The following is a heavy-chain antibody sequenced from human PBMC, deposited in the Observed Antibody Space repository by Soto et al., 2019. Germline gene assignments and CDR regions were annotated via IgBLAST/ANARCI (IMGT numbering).Heavy chain of an antibody. D-gene: IGHD2-8*01. Sequence: QPGGSLRLSCKASGFTFGDYAMSWVRQAPGKGLEWVGFIRSKAFGETTEYAASVKGRFSISRDDSKSIAYLQMISLNTEDTAVYYCTRDGDGVGGCANGICFTGDYYYGMGVWGQGTTVTVSS. J-gene: IGHJ6*02. CDR3: TRDGDGVGGCANGICFTGDYYYGMGV. CDR1: GFTFGDYA. CDR2: IRSKAFGETT. V-gene: IGHV3-49*04.